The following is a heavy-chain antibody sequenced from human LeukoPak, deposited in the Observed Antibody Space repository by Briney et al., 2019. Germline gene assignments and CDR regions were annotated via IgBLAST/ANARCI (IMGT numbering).Heavy chain of an antibody. CDR3: ASGGKGANFDY. CDR1: GFTFSIYG. D-gene: IGHD2-15*01. Sequence: GGSLRLSCAASGFTFSIYGMHWVRQAPGKGLEWVAVISYDGSNKYYADSVKGRFTISRDNSKNTLYLQMNSLRAEDTAVYYCASGGKGANFDYWGQGTLVTVSS. J-gene: IGHJ4*02. V-gene: IGHV3-30*19. CDR2: ISYDGSNK.